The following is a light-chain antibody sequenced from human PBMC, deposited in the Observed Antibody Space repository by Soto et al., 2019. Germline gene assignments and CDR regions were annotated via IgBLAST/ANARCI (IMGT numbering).Light chain of an antibody. CDR3: QQSYITPWT. CDR2: GAS. J-gene: IGKJ1*01. Sequence: DIRMTQSPSSLSASAGDRVTITCRASASISTFLNWYQQTPGKATKLLIYGASSLQTGVPSRFSGSGSGTDFTLTISSLQPEDFATYYCQQSYITPWTFGQGTKVEIK. CDR1: ASISTF. V-gene: IGKV1-39*01.